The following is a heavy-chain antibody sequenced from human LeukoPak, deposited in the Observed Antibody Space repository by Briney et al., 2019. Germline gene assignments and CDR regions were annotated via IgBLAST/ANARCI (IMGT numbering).Heavy chain of an antibody. CDR3: AREGGGLTTVTTRGEYYFDY. J-gene: IGHJ4*02. Sequence: GGSLRLSCAASGFTFSDYYMSWIRQAPGKGLEWVSYISSSGSTIYYADSVKGRFTISRDNAKNSLYLQMNSLRAEDTAVYYCAREGGGLTTVTTRGEYYFDYWGQGTLVTVSS. D-gene: IGHD4-11*01. V-gene: IGHV3-11*01. CDR1: GFTFSDYY. CDR2: ISSSGSTI.